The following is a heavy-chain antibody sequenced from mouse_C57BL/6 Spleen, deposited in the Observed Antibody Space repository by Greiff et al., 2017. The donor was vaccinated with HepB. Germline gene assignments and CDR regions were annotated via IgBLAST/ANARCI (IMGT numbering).Heavy chain of an antibody. CDR2: IDPSDSYT. CDR1: GYTFTSYW. V-gene: IGHV1-50*01. Sequence: QVQLQQPGAELVKPGASVKLSCKASGYTFTSYWMQWVKQRPGQGLEWIGEIDPSDSYTNYNQKFKGKATLTVDTSSSTAYMQLSSLTSEDSAVYYCARRVRATTDDYWGQGTTLTVSS. J-gene: IGHJ2*01. D-gene: IGHD3-1*01. CDR3: ARRVRATTDDY.